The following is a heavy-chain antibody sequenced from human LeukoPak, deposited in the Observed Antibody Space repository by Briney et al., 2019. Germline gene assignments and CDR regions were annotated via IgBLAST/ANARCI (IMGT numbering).Heavy chain of an antibody. Sequence: GGSLRLSCAASGFTFSSYSMNWVRQAPGKGLEWVSSISSSRSYIYYADSVKGRFTISRDNAKNSLYLQMNSLRAEDTAVYYCAGAYYYDSSGYRFDYWGQGTLVTVSS. V-gene: IGHV3-21*01. CDR2: ISSSRSYI. D-gene: IGHD3-22*01. CDR3: AGAYYYDSSGYRFDY. CDR1: GFTFSSYS. J-gene: IGHJ4*02.